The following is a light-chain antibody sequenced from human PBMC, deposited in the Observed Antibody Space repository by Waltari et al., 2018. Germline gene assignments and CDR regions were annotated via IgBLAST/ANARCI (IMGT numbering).Light chain of an antibody. Sequence: ETVVTQSPATLSVSPGERVTLSCRTSQSIGSKLAWYQQKPGQSPRLLIYGASIRATGIPARFSGSGSETEFTRTISSLQSEDFAVYYCQQYNNWPPGTFGQGTKVEI. V-gene: IGKV3-15*01. CDR2: GAS. J-gene: IGKJ1*01. CDR1: QSIGSK. CDR3: QQYNNWPPGT.